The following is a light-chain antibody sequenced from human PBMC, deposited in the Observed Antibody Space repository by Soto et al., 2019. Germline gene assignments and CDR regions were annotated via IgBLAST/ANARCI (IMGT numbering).Light chain of an antibody. CDR2: DAS. Sequence: DIQMTQSPSTLSASVGDRVTITCRASQSISSWLAWYQQKPGKAPKLLIYDASSLESGVPSRFSGSGSGTEFTLNISSLQPDDFATYYCQQYNSWNTFGQGTKLEIK. V-gene: IGKV1-5*01. J-gene: IGKJ2*01. CDR3: QQYNSWNT. CDR1: QSISSW.